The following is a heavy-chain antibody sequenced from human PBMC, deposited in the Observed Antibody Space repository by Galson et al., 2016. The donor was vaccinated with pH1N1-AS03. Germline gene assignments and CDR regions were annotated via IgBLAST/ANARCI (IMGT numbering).Heavy chain of an antibody. V-gene: IGHV1-69*01. CDR1: GGTFSNYA. D-gene: IGHD1-1*01. J-gene: IGHJ4*02. CDR3: ARDSGRDTWTAYSFAS. CDR2: ITPIFGTT. Sequence: SCKASGGTFSNYAFNWVRLAPGQGLEWMGGITPIFGTTKYAQNSRNTLYLQMNNLRAEDSALYYCARDSGRDTWTAYSFASWGQGALVTVSS.